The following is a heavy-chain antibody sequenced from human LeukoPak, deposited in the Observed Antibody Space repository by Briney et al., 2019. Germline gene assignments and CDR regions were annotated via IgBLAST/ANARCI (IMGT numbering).Heavy chain of an antibody. D-gene: IGHD1-1*01. Sequence: GGSLRLSCAASGFTVSRNYMSWVRQAPGQGLGWVSIIHSDGSTYYADSVKGRFTISRDNSKNTLYLQMNGLRAEDTAVYYCVRVLDRFDPWGQGSLVTVSS. CDR3: VRVLDRFDP. CDR2: IHSDGST. J-gene: IGHJ5*02. V-gene: IGHV3-66*01. CDR1: GFTVSRNY.